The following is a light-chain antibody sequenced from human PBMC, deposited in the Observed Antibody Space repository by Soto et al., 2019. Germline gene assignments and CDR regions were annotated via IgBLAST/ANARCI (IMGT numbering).Light chain of an antibody. CDR1: QSVSNN. Sequence: EIVMTQSPATLSVSPGVRATLSCRASQSVSNNLAWYQQKPGQAPRRLMYDASTRAPGIPARFSGSGSGMEFTLTISSLQSEDFAVYYCQQYSNWPLYSFGQGTRLEIK. CDR2: DAS. CDR3: QQYSNWPLYS. V-gene: IGKV3-15*01. J-gene: IGKJ2*03.